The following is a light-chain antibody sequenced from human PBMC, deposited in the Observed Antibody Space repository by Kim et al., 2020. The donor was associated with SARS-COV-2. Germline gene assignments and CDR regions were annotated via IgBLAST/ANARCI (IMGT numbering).Light chain of an antibody. V-gene: IGKV1-16*01. CDR2: ATS. J-gene: IGKJ5*01. CDR1: QGIDNS. CDR3: QQYNSYPFT. Sequence: ASVGDRVTVTCRASQGIDNSLAWFQQKPGKAPKFLIYATSNLQSGVPSRFSGSASGTDFTLTLTSLQPEDFATYYCQQYNSYPFTFGQGTRLEIK.